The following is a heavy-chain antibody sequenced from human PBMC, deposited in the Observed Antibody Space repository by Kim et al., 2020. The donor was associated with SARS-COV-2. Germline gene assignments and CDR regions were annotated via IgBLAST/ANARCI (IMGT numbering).Heavy chain of an antibody. CDR3: ARVYIGWFDP. CDR2: GST. J-gene: IGHJ5*02. D-gene: IGHD5-12*01. Sequence: GSTDYHPSLKSRVIISVDTSKNQCTLKLNAVTAADTAVYYCARVYIGWFDPWGQGTLVTVSS. V-gene: IGHV4-39*06.